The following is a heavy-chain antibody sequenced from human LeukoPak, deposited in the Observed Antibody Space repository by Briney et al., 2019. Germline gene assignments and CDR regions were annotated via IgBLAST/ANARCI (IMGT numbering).Heavy chain of an antibody. CDR1: GGSISSYY. Sequence: SETLSLTCTVSGGSISSYYWSWIRQPPGKGLEWIGYIYHSGSTNHNPSLNGRVSISRDTTKNLFSLRLRSVTAADTAVYFCARGRVSSSTWYSTYYYYFYMDVWGKGTTVTVSS. J-gene: IGHJ6*03. V-gene: IGHV4-59*01. D-gene: IGHD1-1*01. CDR2: IYHSGST. CDR3: ARGRVSSSTWYSTYYYYFYMDV.